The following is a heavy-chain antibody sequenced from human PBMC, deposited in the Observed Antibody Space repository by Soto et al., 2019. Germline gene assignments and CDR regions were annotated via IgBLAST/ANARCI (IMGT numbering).Heavy chain of an antibody. CDR3: ARLEYSSGWPYFDY. Sequence: GESLKISCKGSGYSFTKYWIGWVRQMPGKGLEWRAIIYPDESDTRYSPSFQGQVTISADKSISTAYLQWSSLKASDTAMYYCARLEYSSGWPYFDYWGQGTLVTVSS. V-gene: IGHV5-51*01. CDR2: IYPDESDT. J-gene: IGHJ4*02. CDR1: GYSFTKYW. D-gene: IGHD6-19*01.